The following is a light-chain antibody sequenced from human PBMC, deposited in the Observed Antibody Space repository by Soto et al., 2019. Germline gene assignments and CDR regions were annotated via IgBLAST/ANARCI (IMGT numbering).Light chain of an antibody. CDR2: STS. V-gene: IGKV1-12*01. CDR3: QQSNSFPFT. J-gene: IGKJ5*01. CDR1: QSVDNW. Sequence: DIQLTQSPSSVSASVGDSVTITCRASQSVDNWLAWYQQKPGKAPKLLIYSTSSLQSGVPSRFSGSGSGTDFTLTIRGLQPEDFAIYYCQQSNSFPFTFGQGTRLDIK.